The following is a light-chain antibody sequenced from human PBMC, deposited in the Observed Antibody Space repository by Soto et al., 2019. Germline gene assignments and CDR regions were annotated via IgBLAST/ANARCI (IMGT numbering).Light chain of an antibody. J-gene: IGKJ5*01. Sequence: EIVLTHSPGTLSLSPWERATLSCSASQSVSNNYLAWYQQKPGQAPRLLIYGASSRATGVPDRFTGRGSGTDFTLTISSLQSEDFAVYYCQQYNNWPPTFGQGTRLEIK. V-gene: IGKV3-20*01. CDR1: QSVSNNY. CDR3: QQYNNWPPT. CDR2: GAS.